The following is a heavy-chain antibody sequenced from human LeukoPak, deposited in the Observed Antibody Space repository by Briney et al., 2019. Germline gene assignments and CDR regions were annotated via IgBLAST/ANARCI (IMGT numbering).Heavy chain of an antibody. CDR3: ARTPEDWFDP. CDR2: IYHSGRT. J-gene: IGHJ5*02. CDR1: GYSISSGYY. Sequence: PSETLSLTCTVSGYSISSGYYWGWIRPPPGKGLEWIGSIYHSGRTFYNPSLKSRVTISVDKSKNHFSLKLSSVTAADTAVYYCARTPEDWFDPWGQGTLVTVSS. V-gene: IGHV4-38-2*02.